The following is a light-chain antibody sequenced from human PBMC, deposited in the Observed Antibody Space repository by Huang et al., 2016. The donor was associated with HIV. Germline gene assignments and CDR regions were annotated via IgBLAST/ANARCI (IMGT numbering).Light chain of an antibody. J-gene: IGKJ1*01. V-gene: IGKV3-20*01. Sequence: EIVLTQSPGTLSLSPGEGATVSCRANERVRSTYLAWYRQSGGQAPRLLIYGASNRATGIPDRFSDSGSGTDFTLTISRLEPEDFAVYYCQQYGTSPWTFGQGTKVEIK. CDR1: ERVRSTY. CDR3: QQYGTSPWT. CDR2: GAS.